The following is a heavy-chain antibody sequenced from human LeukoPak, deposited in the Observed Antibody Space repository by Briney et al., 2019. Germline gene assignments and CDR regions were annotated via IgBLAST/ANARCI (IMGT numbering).Heavy chain of an antibody. J-gene: IGHJ4*02. V-gene: IGHV3-11*04. Sequence: GGSLRLSCAASGFTFSDYYMSWIRQAPGKGLEWVSYISSSGSTIYYADSVKGRFTISRDNAKNSLYLQMNGLRAEDTAVYYCARAPSEKGAKGLYFDYRGQGTLVTVSS. CDR3: ARAPSEKGAKGLYFDY. D-gene: IGHD1-26*01. CDR2: ISSSGSTI. CDR1: GFTFSDYY.